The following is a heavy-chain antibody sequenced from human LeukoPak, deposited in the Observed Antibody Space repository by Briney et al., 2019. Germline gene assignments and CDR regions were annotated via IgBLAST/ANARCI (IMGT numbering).Heavy chain of an antibody. D-gene: IGHD3-22*01. V-gene: IGHV1-3*03. CDR2: INAGNGNT. CDR3: ARGRYDDWDYFDY. J-gene: IGHJ4*02. CDR1: GYTFTSYA. Sequence: ASVKVSCTASGYTFTSYAMHWVRQAPGQRLEWMGWINAGNGNTKYSQEFQGRVTITRDTSASTAYMELSSLRSEDMAVYYCARGRYDDWDYFDYWGQGTLVTVSS.